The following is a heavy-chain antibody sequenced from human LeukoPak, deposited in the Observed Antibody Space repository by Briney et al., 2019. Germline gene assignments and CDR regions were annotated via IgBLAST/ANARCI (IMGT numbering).Heavy chain of an antibody. J-gene: IGHJ4*02. CDR3: ARPYSSSWSGGTDY. V-gene: IGHV3-7*01. Sequence: GGSLRLSCAASGFTFSSYWMSWVRQAPGKGLEWVANIKQDGSEKYYVDSVKGRFTISRDNAKNSLYLQMNSLRAEDTAVYYCARPYSSSWSGGTDYWGQGTLVTVSS. CDR2: IKQDGSEK. D-gene: IGHD6-13*01. CDR1: GFTFSSYW.